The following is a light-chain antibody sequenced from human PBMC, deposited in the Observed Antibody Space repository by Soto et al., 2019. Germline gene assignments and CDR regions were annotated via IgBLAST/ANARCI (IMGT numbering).Light chain of an antibody. CDR3: QQSYSTPRT. CDR2: AAS. V-gene: IGKV1-39*01. CDR1: QSISSY. J-gene: IGKJ2*01. Sequence: DIQMTQSPSSLSASVGDRVTITCRASQSISSYLNWYQQKPGKAPKYLMSAASSLQSGVPSRFSSSGSGTDFTLTISSLQPEDFPTYYCQQSYSTPRTFGQGTKLEIK.